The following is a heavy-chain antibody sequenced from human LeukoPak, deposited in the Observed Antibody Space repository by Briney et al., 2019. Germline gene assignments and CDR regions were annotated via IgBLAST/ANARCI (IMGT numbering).Heavy chain of an antibody. CDR2: ISRDGSA. V-gene: IGHV4-34*01. D-gene: IGHD4-17*01. CDR1: GESFSDYY. Sequence: KPSETLSLTCEVYGESFSDYYWSWIRQPPGKGLEWIGDISRDGSANYNPSLKGRVTISVDTPKNQFSLKLSSVTAADTAVYYCARGTMTTVTYYFDYWGQGTLVTVSS. CDR3: ARGTMTTVTYYFDY. J-gene: IGHJ4*02.